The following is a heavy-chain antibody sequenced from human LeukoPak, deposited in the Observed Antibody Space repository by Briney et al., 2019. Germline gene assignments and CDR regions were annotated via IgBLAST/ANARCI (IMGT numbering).Heavy chain of an antibody. CDR3: AREGIAAAGTDDY. D-gene: IGHD6-13*01. Sequence: TSETLSLTCTVSGGSISSGSYYWSWIRQPAGKGLEWIGRIYTSGSTNYNPSLKSRVTISVDTSKNQFSLKLSSVTAADTAVYYCAREGIAAAGTDDYWGQGTLVTVSS. V-gene: IGHV4-61*02. CDR2: IYTSGST. J-gene: IGHJ4*02. CDR1: GGSISSGSYY.